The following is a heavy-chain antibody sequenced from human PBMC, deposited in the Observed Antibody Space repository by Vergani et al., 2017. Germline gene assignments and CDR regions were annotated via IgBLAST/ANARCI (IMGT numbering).Heavy chain of an antibody. J-gene: IGHJ6*02. CDR2: IDPSDSYT. V-gene: IGHV5-10-1*01. D-gene: IGHD6-19*01. CDR3: ARQVAVAGKWWGPYYYYGMDV. CDR1: GYSFTSYW. Sequence: EVQLVQSGAEVTKPGESLRISCKGSGYSFTSYWISWVRQMPGKGLEWMGRIDPSDSYTSYSPSFQGHVTIPADKSISTAYLQWSSLKASDTAMYYCARQVAVAGKWWGPYYYYGMDVWGQGTTVTVSS.